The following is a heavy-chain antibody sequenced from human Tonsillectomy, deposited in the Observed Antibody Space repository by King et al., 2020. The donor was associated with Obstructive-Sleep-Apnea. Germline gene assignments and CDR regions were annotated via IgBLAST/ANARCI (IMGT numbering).Heavy chain of an antibody. J-gene: IGHJ6*02. V-gene: IGHV1-2*04. CDR3: ARETGYCTNGTCYDYGMDV. CDR2: INPNRGGT. Sequence: QLVQSGAEVKKPGASVKFSCKASGYTFTGYYMHWVRQAPGQGLEWMGWINPNRGGTNYAQKFKGWVTMTRDTAISTAYMELSRLKSDDTAVYYCARETGYCTNGTCYDYGMDVWGQGTTVTVSS. D-gene: IGHD2-8*01. CDR1: GYTFTGYY.